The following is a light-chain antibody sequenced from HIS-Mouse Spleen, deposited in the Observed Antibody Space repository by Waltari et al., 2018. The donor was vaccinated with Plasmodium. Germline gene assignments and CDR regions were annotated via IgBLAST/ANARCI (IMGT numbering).Light chain of an antibody. J-gene: IGLJ2*01. Sequence: SYELTQPPSVSVSPGPTARIPCSGDALPKQYAYLYQQKPGHAPVLVIYKDSVRPSGIPERFSGSSSGTTVTLTISGVQAEDEADYYCQSADSSGTYVVFGGGTKLTVL. CDR3: QSADSSGTYVV. V-gene: IGLV3-25*03. CDR1: ALPKQY. CDR2: KDS.